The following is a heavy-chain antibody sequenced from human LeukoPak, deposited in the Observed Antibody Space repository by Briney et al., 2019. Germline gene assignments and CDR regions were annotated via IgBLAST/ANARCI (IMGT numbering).Heavy chain of an antibody. CDR3: ARGPYDILTGYYSRNDY. CDR2: INHSGST. D-gene: IGHD3-9*01. CDR1: GGSFSGYY. Sequence: PSETLSLTCAVYGGSFSGYYWSGIRQPPGKGLEWIGEINHSGSTNQNPSLKSRVTISVDTSKNQFSLKLSSVTAADTAVYYCARGPYDILTGYYSRNDYWGQGTLVTVSS. V-gene: IGHV4-34*01. J-gene: IGHJ4*02.